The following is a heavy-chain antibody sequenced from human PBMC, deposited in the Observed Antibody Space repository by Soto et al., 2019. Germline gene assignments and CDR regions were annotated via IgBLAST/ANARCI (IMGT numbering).Heavy chain of an antibody. CDR2: MNPNSGNT. CDR1: GYTFTSYD. Sequence: ASVKVSCKASGYTFTSYDINWVRQATGQGLEWMGWMNPNSGNTGYAQKFQGRVTMNRNTSISTAYMELSSLRSEDTAVYYCAIKDRRTGCDFWSGYSWYFDYWGQGTLVTVSS. D-gene: IGHD3-3*01. V-gene: IGHV1-8*01. J-gene: IGHJ4*02. CDR3: AIKDRRTGCDFWSGYSWYFDY.